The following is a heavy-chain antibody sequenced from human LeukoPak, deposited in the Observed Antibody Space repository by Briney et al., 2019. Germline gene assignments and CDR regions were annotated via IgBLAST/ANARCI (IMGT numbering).Heavy chain of an antibody. CDR2: INHSGST. J-gene: IGHJ6*03. CDR1: GGSFIGYY. V-gene: IGHV4-34*01. Sequence: PSETLSLTCAVYGGSFIGYYWSWIRQPPGKGLEWIGEINHSGSTNYNPSLKSRVTISVDTSKNQFSLKLSSVTAADTAVYYCARGHAVAGNSLYYYMGVWDKGTTVTVSS. D-gene: IGHD6-19*01. CDR3: ARGHAVAGNSLYYYMGV.